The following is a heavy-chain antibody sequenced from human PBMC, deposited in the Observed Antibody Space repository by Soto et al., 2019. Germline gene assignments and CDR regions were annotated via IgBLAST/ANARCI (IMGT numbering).Heavy chain of an antibody. CDR3: ARRQGPPYDFCSGYYPRGYYYYGMDV. CDR2: LLPIFGTA. D-gene: IGHD3-3*01. CDR1: GGPFSSYA. J-gene: IGHJ6*02. V-gene: IGHV1-69*13. Sequence: GPSVKVSCKASGGPFSSYAISWVRQAPGQGLEWMGGLLPIFGTANYAQKFQGRVTITADASTSTAYMELSSLRSEDTAVYYCARRQGPPYDFCSGYYPRGYYYYGMDVWGQGTTVTVSS.